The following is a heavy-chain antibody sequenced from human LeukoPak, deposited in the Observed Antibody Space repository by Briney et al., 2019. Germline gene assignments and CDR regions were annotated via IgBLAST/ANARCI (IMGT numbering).Heavy chain of an antibody. D-gene: IGHD1-1*01. CDR2: ISSSSSYT. CDR3: ARGTGTTAYFDY. J-gene: IGHJ4*02. CDR1: GFTFSDYY. Sequence: GGSLRLSCAASGFTFSDYYMSWIRQAPGKGLEWVSYISSSSSYTKYGDSVKGRFTISRDNAKNSPYLQVNSLRAEDTAVYYCARGTGTTAYFDYWGQGTLVTVSS. V-gene: IGHV3-11*06.